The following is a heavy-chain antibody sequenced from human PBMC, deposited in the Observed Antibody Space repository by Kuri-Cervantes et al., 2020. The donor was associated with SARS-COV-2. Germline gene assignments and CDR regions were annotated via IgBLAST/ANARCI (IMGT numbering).Heavy chain of an antibody. D-gene: IGHD7-27*01. CDR3: ARGLWGGGKSYYYMDV. Sequence: GGSLRLSCAASGFTFGSYWMSWVRQAPGKGLEWVANIKQDGSEKYYMDSVKGRFTISRDNAKNSLHLQMNSLRAEDTAVYYCARGLWGGGKSYYYMDVWGEGTTVTVSS. CDR1: GFTFGSYW. V-gene: IGHV3-7*02. J-gene: IGHJ6*03. CDR2: IKQDGSEK.